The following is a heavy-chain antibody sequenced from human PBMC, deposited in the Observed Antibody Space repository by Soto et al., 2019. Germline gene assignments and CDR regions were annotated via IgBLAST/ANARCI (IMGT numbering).Heavy chain of an antibody. CDR3: AREAAYDFWSGPQTMDV. CDR1: GFTFSSYV. Sequence: QVQLVESGGGVVQPGTSLRLSCAPSGFTFSSYVMHWVRQAPGKGLEWVAVVHYDGTKQYYADSVRGRFTISRDNSENILYLQMNSLRPEDTAVYFFAREAAYDFWSGPQTMDVWGQGTTVTVSS. J-gene: IGHJ6*02. CDR2: VHYDGTKQ. D-gene: IGHD3-3*01. V-gene: IGHV3-33*01.